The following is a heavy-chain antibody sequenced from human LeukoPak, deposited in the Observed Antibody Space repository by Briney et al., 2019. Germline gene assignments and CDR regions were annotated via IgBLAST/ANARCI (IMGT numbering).Heavy chain of an antibody. D-gene: IGHD3-16*01. V-gene: IGHV1-2*02. Sequence: ASVKVSCKASGYTFTSYGISWVRQAPGQGLEWMGWVNPNSGGTNYAQKFQGRVTMTRDTSISTAYMELSRLRSDDTAVYYCAGGELNFDYWGQGTLVTVSS. CDR2: VNPNSGGT. CDR1: GYTFTSYG. J-gene: IGHJ4*02. CDR3: AGGELNFDY.